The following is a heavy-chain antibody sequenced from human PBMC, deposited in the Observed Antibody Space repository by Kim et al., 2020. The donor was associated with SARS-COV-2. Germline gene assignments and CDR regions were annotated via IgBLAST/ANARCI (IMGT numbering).Heavy chain of an antibody. V-gene: IGHV4-34*01. D-gene: IGHD6-13*01. Sequence: LKSRVTISVDTSKNQFSMKLSSVTAADTAVYYCARGYSSSWHHYYYYMDVWGKGTTVTVSS. J-gene: IGHJ6*03. CDR3: ARGYSSSWHHYYYYMDV.